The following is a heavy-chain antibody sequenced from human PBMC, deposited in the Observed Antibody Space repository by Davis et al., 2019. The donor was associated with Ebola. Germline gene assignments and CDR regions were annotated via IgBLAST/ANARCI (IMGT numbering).Heavy chain of an antibody. CDR1: GFTFSSYS. V-gene: IGHV3-21*01. Sequence: GGSLRLSCAASGFTFSSYSMNWVRHAPGKGLEWVSSISSSSSYIYYADSVKGRFTISRDNAKNSLYLQMNSLRAEDTAVYYCARSSIAARPGYYYGMDVWGQGTTVTVSS. CDR2: ISSSSSYI. CDR3: ARSSIAARPGYYYGMDV. J-gene: IGHJ6*02. D-gene: IGHD6-6*01.